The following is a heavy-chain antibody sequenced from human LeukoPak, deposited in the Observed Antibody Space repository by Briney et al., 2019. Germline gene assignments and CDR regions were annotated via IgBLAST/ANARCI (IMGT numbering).Heavy chain of an antibody. CDR1: GFTFSSYA. D-gene: IGHD3-10*01. CDR2: ISASSGST. CDR3: AKTKVPNYYGSGSYVDY. Sequence: GGSLRLSCAASGFTFSSYAMTWVRRAPGKGLEWVSVISASSGSTYYADSVKGRFTISRDNSKNTLYLQMNSLRAEDTAVYYCAKTKVPNYYGSGSYVDYWGQGTLVTVSS. J-gene: IGHJ4*02. V-gene: IGHV3-23*01.